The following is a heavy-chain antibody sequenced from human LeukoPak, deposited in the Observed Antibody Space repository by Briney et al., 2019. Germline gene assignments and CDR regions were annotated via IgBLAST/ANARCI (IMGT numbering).Heavy chain of an antibody. V-gene: IGHV3-23*01. Sequence: PGGSLRLSCADSGFSFSTYGMSWVRQAPGKGLEWVSGIPTSGGITYYADSVKGRFTISRDNSKNTLYLQMNSLRAKDTAVYYCARDRDSSGWYYFDYWGQGTLVTVSS. CDR3: ARDRDSSGWYYFDY. D-gene: IGHD6-19*01. CDR1: GFSFSTYG. CDR2: IPTSGGIT. J-gene: IGHJ4*02.